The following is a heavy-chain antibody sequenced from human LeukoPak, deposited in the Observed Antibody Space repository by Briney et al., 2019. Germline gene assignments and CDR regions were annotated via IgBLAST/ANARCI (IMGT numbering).Heavy chain of an antibody. CDR1: GFSLSSSGMC. CDR2: IDWGDDK. J-gene: IGHJ4*02. CDR3: ARAYNDYGDYGFDY. D-gene: IGHD4-17*01. V-gene: IGHV2-70*11. Sequence: ESGPSLVKPTQTLTLTCTFSGFSLSSSGMCVSWIRQPPGKALEPLARIDWGDDKYYSTSLKTRLTNSKDTSKNQVVLTMTNMDPVDTASYYCARAYNDYGDYGFDYWGQGTLVTVSS.